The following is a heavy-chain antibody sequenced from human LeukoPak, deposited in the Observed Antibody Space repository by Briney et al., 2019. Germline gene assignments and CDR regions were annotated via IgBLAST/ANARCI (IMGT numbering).Heavy chain of an antibody. CDR1: GFTFSSYS. Sequence: GGSLRLSCAASGFTFSSYSMNWVRQAPGKGLEWVSSISSSSNYTYNADSVKGRFTISRDNAKNSLYLQMNSLRAEDTAVYYCASSYWYFDLWGRGTLVPVSS. CDR3: ASSYWYFDL. V-gene: IGHV3-21*01. CDR2: ISSSSNYT. J-gene: IGHJ2*01.